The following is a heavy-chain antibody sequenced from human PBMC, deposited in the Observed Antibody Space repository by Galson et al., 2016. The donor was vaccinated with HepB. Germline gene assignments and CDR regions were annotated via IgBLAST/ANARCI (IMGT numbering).Heavy chain of an antibody. CDR1: GYTFTSFW. CDR3: ARGRNFLGSGSFDL. V-gene: IGHV5-51*03. J-gene: IGHJ4*02. Sequence: QSGAEVKKPGESLKILRKASGYTFTSFWISWVRQMPGKGLEWMGVIYPGDSKTVYSPSFEGQVTISVDKFTTSAYLTWKDLKASDTAMYYCARGRNFLGSGSFDLWGQGTLLTVS. CDR2: IYPGDSKT. D-gene: IGHD3-10*01.